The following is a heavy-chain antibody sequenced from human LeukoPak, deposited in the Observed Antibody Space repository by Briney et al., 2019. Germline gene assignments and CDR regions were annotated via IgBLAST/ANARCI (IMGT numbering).Heavy chain of an antibody. J-gene: IGHJ5*02. CDR2: IYTSGST. V-gene: IGHV4-61*02. D-gene: IGHD6-13*01. Sequence: SETLSLTCAVSGGSISSGGYYWSWIRQPAGKGLEWIGRIYTSGSTNYNPSLKSRVTMSVDTSKNQFSLKLSSVTAADTAVYYCARGLAAAGGNNWFDPWGQGTLVTVSS. CDR1: GGSISSGGYY. CDR3: ARGLAAAGGNNWFDP.